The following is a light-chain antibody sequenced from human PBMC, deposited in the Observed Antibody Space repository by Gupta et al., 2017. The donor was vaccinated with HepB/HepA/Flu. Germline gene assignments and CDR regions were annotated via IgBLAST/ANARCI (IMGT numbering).Light chain of an antibody. V-gene: IGKV1-12*01. CDR1: HGISSW. CDR3: QQANNFPLT. J-gene: IGKJ4*01. Sequence: DIQLTQSPSSVSASVGDRLPITCRASHGISSWLAWYQQTPGQVPKLLIHGASHVEGGVPSRFSGSGSGTXFTLTIXNLQTEDFAGYYCQQANNFPLTFGXGTKVEIK. CDR2: GAS.